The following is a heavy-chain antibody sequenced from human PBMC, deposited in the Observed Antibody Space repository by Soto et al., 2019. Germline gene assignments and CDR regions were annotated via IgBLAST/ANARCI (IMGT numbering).Heavy chain of an antibody. CDR1: GYTFTGYY. J-gene: IGHJ1*01. V-gene: IGHV1-2*04. D-gene: IGHD2-15*01. CDR2: INPNSGGT. Sequence: QVQLVQSGAEVKKPGASVKVSCKASGYTFTGYYMHWVRQAPGQGLEWMGWINPNSGGTNYAQKFKGWVPMHRDTSISTAYMELSRLRCDDTDVYYCAREGSSGYCSGGSCSRAGSFQHWGQGTLVTVSS. CDR3: AREGSSGYCSGGSCSRAGSFQH.